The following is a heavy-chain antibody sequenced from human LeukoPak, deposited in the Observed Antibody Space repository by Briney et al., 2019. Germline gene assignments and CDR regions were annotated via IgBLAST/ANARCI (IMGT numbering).Heavy chain of an antibody. CDR2: ISGSGGST. CDR1: GFTFSSYA. V-gene: IGHV3-23*01. Sequence: GGSLRLSCAASGFTFSSYAMGWVRQAPGKGLEWVSAISGSGGSTYYADSVKGRFTISRDNSKNTLYLQMNSLRAEDTAVYYCAKDLGLWLGRDYFDYWGQGTLVTVSS. CDR3: AKDLGLWLGRDYFDY. D-gene: IGHD5-12*01. J-gene: IGHJ4*02.